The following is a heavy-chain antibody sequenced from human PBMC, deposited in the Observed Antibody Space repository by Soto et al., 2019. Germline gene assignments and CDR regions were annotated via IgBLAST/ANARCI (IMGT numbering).Heavy chain of an antibody. CDR2: ISTSGSTI. D-gene: IGHD6-13*01. J-gene: IGHJ4*02. V-gene: IGHV3-48*03. Sequence: LGGSLRLSCAASGFTFSRYEMNWVRQAPGKGLEWISYISTSGSTIYYADSVKGRFTISRDNAKNSLYLQMNSLRAEDTAVYYCARELAAAGSFDYWGQGTLVTVSS. CDR3: ARELAAAGSFDY. CDR1: GFTFSRYE.